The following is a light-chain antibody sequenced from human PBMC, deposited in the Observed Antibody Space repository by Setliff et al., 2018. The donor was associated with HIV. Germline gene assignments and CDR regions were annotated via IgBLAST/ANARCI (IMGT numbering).Light chain of an antibody. CDR2: NND. CDR1: HSNIGSNT. V-gene: IGLV1-44*01. CDR3: AAWDVGLNAFYV. J-gene: IGLJ1*01. Sequence: QSVLAQPPSTSGTPGRRVIISCSGSHSNIGSNTVNWFRQLPGTAPELLIYNNDQRPSGVPDRFSGSKSGTSASLAISGLQSEDEAEYYCAAWDVGLNAFYVFGTGTKVTVL.